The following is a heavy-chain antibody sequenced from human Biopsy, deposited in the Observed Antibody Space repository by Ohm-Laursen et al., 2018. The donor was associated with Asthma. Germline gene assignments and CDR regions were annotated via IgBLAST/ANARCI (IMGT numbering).Heavy chain of an antibody. CDR2: INSVFGTT. V-gene: IGHV1-69*13. CDR3: ARKAGSCISRTCYSLDF. D-gene: IGHD2-2*01. Sequence: SVKVYCKSLGGTFNTSVIGWVRQAPGQGLEWMGGINSVFGTTTYPQKFQDRVTITADDSTSTVYMELSSLRSEDTAVYYCARKAGSCISRTCYSLDFWGQGTLVTVSS. CDR1: GGTFNTSV. J-gene: IGHJ4*02.